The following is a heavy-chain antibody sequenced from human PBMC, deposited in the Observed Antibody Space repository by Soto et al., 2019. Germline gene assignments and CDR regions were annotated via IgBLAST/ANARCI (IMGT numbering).Heavy chain of an antibody. CDR1: GGSFSGYY. D-gene: IGHD2-2*01. CDR3: DSPISRNYYGMDV. Sequence: XATLSLTCAVYGGSFSGYYWSWIRQPPGKGLEWIGEINHSGSTNYNPSLKSRVTISVDTSKNQFSLKLSSVTAADTAVYYCDSPISRNYYGMDVWGQGTTVTVSS. J-gene: IGHJ6*02. V-gene: IGHV4-34*01. CDR2: INHSGST.